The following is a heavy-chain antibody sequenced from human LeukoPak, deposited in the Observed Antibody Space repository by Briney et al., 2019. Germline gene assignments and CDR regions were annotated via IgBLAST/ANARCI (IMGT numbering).Heavy chain of an antibody. D-gene: IGHD2-8*01. J-gene: IGHJ4*02. Sequence: SETLSLTCTVSGVSISSSNSYWGWIRQPPGKGLEWIGEINHSGSTNYNPSLKSRVTISVDTSKNQFSLKLSSVTAADTAVYYCARRDGPLFDYWGQGTLVTVSS. CDR3: ARRDGPLFDY. CDR1: GVSISSSNSY. CDR2: INHSGST. V-gene: IGHV4-39*01.